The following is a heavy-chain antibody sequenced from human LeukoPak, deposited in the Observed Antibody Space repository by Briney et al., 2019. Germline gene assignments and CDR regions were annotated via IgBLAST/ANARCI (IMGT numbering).Heavy chain of an antibody. J-gene: IGHJ6*03. Sequence: SETLSLTCTVSGGSISSYYWSWIRQPPGKGLEWIGYIYYSGSTNYNPSLKSRVTISVDTSKNQFSLKLSSVTAADTAVYCCARGGLRDYYYYMDVWGKGTTVTVSS. CDR1: GGSISSYY. V-gene: IGHV4-59*01. CDR2: IYYSGST. D-gene: IGHD3-16*01. CDR3: ARGGLRDYYYYMDV.